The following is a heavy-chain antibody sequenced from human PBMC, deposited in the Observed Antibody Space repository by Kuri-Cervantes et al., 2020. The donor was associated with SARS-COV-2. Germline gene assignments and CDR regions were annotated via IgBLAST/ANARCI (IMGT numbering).Heavy chain of an antibody. D-gene: IGHD2-15*01. CDR2: IIPIIGTP. V-gene: IGHV1-69*05. CDR3: ARACRSGGSCYSNY. J-gene: IGHJ4*02. CDR1: GGTFSSYA. Sequence: SVKVSCKASGGTFSSYALSWVRQAPGQGHEWMGGIIPIIGTPNYAQKLQGRVTMTTDTSTSTAYMELRSLRSDDTAVYYCARACRSGGSCYSNYWGQGTLVTVSS.